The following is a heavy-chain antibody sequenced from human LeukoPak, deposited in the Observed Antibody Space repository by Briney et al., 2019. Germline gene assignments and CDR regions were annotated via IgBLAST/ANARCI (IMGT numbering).Heavy chain of an antibody. CDR1: GFTFSSSW. D-gene: IGHD3-9*01. CDR3: ARNPLVTVALFDY. Sequence: GGSLRLSCVASGFTFSSSWMHWVRQAPGKGLVWVSRINSAGSTTSYADSVKGRFTISRDNAKNTLYLQMNSLRAEDTAVYYCARNPLVTVALFDYWGQGTLVTVSS. V-gene: IGHV3-74*01. J-gene: IGHJ4*02. CDR2: INSAGSTT.